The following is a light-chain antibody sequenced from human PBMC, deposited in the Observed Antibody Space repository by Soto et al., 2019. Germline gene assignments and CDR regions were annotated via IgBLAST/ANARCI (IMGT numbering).Light chain of an antibody. CDR2: EVR. CDR1: RSDIGGYSH. Sequence: QSALTQPASVSGSPGQSITVSCTGTRSDIGGYSHVSWYQQHPGKVPKLIIYEVRNRPSGVSNRFSGSKSGNTASLTISGLQAEDEADYYCSSYTSSGTDVFGTGTKLTVL. V-gene: IGLV2-14*03. J-gene: IGLJ1*01. CDR3: SSYTSSGTDV.